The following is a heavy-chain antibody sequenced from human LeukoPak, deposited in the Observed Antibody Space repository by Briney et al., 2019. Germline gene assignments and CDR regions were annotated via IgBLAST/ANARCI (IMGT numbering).Heavy chain of an antibody. J-gene: IGHJ4*02. CDR1: GFSISNDYY. V-gene: IGHV4-38-2*02. CDR2: IYHSGTT. CDR3: ARGKAYSGSYYGIYDY. D-gene: IGHD1-26*01. Sequence: TTSETLSLTCTVSGFSISNDYYWTWLRQPPGRGLEWIGGIYHSGTTYYNPSLRGRVSISLDTSKTQFSLKLSSVTAADTAVYYCARGKAYSGSYYGIYDYWGQGTLVTVSS.